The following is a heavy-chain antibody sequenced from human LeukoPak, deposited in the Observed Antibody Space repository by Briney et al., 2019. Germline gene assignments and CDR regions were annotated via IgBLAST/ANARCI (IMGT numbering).Heavy chain of an antibody. J-gene: IGHJ4*02. Sequence: ATVKVSCKASGGTFSSYAISWVRQAPGQGLEWMGGIIPIFGTANYAQKFQGRVTITADESTSTAYMELSSLRSEDTAVYYCAREGGFLGPAAGMYYFDYWGQGTLVTVSS. D-gene: IGHD6-13*01. V-gene: IGHV1-69*13. CDR1: GGTFSSYA. CDR2: IIPIFGTA. CDR3: AREGGFLGPAAGMYYFDY.